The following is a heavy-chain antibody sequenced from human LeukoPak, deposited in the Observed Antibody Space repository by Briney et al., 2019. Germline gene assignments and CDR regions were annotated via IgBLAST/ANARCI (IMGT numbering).Heavy chain of an antibody. CDR1: GGSISGYY. CDR2: IYYSGST. D-gene: IGHD2-2*01. Sequence: PSETLSLTCSVSGGSISGYYWNWIRQPPGKRLEFIGYIYYSGSTNYNPSLKSRVTISVDTSKNQFSLKLSSVTAADTAVYYCARFPSVSSSDAFDIWGQGTMVTVSS. CDR3: ARFPSVSSSDAFDI. V-gene: IGHV4-59*01. J-gene: IGHJ3*02.